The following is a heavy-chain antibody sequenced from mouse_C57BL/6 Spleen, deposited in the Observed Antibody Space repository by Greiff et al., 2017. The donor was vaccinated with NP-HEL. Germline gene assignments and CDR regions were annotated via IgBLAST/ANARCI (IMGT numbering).Heavy chain of an antibody. CDR1: GYTFTSYW. CDR2: IDPNSGGT. Sequence: QVQLQQPGAELVKPGASVKLSCKASGYTFTSYWMHWVKQRPGRGLEWIGRIDPNSGGTKYNEKFKSKATLTVDKPSSTAYMQLSSLTSEDSAVYYCARFPTLGYWYFDVWGTGTTVTVSS. V-gene: IGHV1-72*01. J-gene: IGHJ1*03. CDR3: ARFPTLGYWYFDV.